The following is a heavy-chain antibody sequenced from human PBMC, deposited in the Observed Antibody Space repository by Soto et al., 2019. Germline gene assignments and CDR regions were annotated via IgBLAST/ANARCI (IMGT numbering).Heavy chain of an antibody. Sequence: GGSLRLSCAASGFMFNEYAMHWVRQAPGKGLEWVADISYDGSNIYYADSVKGRFTISRDESKNTLYLQMNSLKIEDTAVYYCTSDSYSTMIIVCFDYWGHGTLVTVSS. D-gene: IGHD3-22*01. J-gene: IGHJ4*01. CDR3: TSDSYSTMIIVCFDY. V-gene: IGHV3-30*04. CDR2: ISYDGSNI. CDR1: GFMFNEYA.